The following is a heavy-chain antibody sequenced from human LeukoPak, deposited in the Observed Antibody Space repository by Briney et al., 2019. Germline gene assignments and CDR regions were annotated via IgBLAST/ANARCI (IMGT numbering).Heavy chain of an antibody. CDR2: IYPGGDI. D-gene: IGHD3-22*01. J-gene: IGHJ4*02. CDR1: EVTVTSNY. V-gene: IGHV3-53*01. Sequence: GGSLRLSCAASEVTVTSNYMSWVRQAPGKGLQWVSVIYPGGDIYYADSVKGRFTISRDNSKNTLYLQMNSLRAEDTAVYYCAKDYHADYYDSSDWWGQGTLVTVSS. CDR3: AKDYHADYYDSSDW.